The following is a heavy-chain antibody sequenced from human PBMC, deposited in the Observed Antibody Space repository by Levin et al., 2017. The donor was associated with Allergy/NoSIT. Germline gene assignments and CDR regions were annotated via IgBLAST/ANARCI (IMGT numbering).Heavy chain of an antibody. CDR3: AKDATSSGWSEVHSFDP. V-gene: IGHV3-9*01. J-gene: IGHJ5*02. D-gene: IGHD6-19*01. CDR2: ISWNSGNT. CDR1: GFSFDDYA. Sequence: GGSLRLSCAASGFSFDDYAMHWVRQVPGKGLEWVSGISWNSGNTGYGDSVKGRFTISRDNGKNSLYLQMNSLRAEDTALYYCAKDATSSGWSEVHSFDPWGQGTLVTVSS.